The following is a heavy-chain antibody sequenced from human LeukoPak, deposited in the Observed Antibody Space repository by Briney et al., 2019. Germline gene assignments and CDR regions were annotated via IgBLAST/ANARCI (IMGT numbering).Heavy chain of an antibody. Sequence: GGSLRLSCAAPGLTFSTYAMSWVRQAPGKGLEWVSGTSGGGGSSHYADSVKGRFTISRDNSKNTLYLQMNSLRAEDTAVYYCARSAGGGYSHGYVDYWGQGPLVTVSS. J-gene: IGHJ4*02. D-gene: IGHD5-18*01. CDR3: ARSAGGGYSHGYVDY. CDR1: GLTFSTYA. CDR2: TSGGGGSS. V-gene: IGHV3-23*01.